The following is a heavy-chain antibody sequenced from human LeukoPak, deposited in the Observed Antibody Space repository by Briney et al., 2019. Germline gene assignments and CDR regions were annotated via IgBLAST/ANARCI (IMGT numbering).Heavy chain of an antibody. CDR3: ARDPSRTYTVDY. CDR1: GFTFASYA. V-gene: IGHV3-23*01. CDR2: ISGSGGST. J-gene: IGHJ4*02. D-gene: IGHD2-2*02. Sequence: GGSLRLSCAASGFTFASYAMSWVRQAPGKGLEWVSGISGSGGSTYYADSVKGRFTISRDNSKNTLYLQMNSLRAEDTALYFCARDPSRTYTVDYWGQGTLVTVSS.